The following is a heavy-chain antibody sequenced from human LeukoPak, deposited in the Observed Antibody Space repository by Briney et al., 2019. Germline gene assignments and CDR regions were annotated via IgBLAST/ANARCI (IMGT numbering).Heavy chain of an antibody. CDR2: INHSGST. Sequence: SETLSLTCAVYGGSFSGYYWSWIRQPPGKGLEWIGEINHSGSTNYNPSLKSRVTISVDTSKNQFSLKLSSVTAADTAVYYCARVQYSSSVDSWGQGTLVTVSS. CDR3: ARVQYSSSVDS. D-gene: IGHD6-6*01. J-gene: IGHJ4*02. CDR1: GGSFSGYY. V-gene: IGHV4-34*01.